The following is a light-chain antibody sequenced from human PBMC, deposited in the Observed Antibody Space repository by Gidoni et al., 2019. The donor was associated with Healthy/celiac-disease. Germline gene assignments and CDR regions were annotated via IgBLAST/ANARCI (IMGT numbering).Light chain of an antibody. CDR3: QQSYSTPFT. J-gene: IGKJ3*01. CDR2: AAS. Sequence: DSQMTQSPSSLSASVGDRLTLTGRASQSISSHLNWYQQKPGKAPKLLSYAASSLPSGVPSRFSGSGSGTDFTLTISSLQPEAFATYYFQQSYSTPFTFGPGTKVDIK. CDR1: QSISSH. V-gene: IGKV1-39*01.